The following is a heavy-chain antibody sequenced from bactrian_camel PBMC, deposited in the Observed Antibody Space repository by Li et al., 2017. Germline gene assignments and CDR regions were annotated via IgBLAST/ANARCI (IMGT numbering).Heavy chain of an antibody. CDR2: IYSSGSRT. J-gene: IGHJ4*01. CDR1: GFTFSSYY. CDR3: AKLSRPDGY. V-gene: IGHV3-2*01. Sequence: HVQLVESGGGLVQPGGSLRLSCAASGFTFSSYYMSWVRQAPGKRLEWVSMIYSSGSRTFYADSVRGRVTISRDNAKNTLSLQLNSLKTEDTAMYYCAKLSRPDGYWGQGTQVTVS.